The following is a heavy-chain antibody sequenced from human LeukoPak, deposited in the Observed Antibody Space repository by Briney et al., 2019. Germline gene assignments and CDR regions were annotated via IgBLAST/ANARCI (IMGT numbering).Heavy chain of an antibody. D-gene: IGHD2-2*03. CDR1: GGSISSGDYY. Sequence: TSETLSLTCTVSGGSISSGDYYWSWIRQPPGKGLEWIGEINNGGTTNYNPSLKSRVTISVDASKNQFSLKLSSVTAADTAVYYCARVGYCSSTSCLGTYFDYWGQGTLVTVSS. J-gene: IGHJ4*02. V-gene: IGHV4-30-4*08. CDR3: ARVGYCSSTSCLGTYFDY. CDR2: INNGGTT.